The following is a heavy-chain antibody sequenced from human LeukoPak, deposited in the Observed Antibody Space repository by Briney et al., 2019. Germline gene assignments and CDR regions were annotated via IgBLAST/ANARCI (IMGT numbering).Heavy chain of an antibody. CDR2: IYSGGST. CDR1: GFTFSSYG. CDR3: ASRVGATPRSP. Sequence: PGGSLRLSCAASGFTFSSYGMSWVRQAPGKGLEWVSVIYSGGSTYYADSVKGRFTISRGNSKNTLYLQMNSLRAEDTAVYYCASRVGATPRSPWGQGTLVTVSS. J-gene: IGHJ5*02. V-gene: IGHV3-66*01. D-gene: IGHD1-26*01.